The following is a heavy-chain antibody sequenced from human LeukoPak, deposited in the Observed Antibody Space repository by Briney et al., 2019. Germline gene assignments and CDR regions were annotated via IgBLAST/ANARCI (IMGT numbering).Heavy chain of an antibody. Sequence: PSETLSLTCTVSGGSISSGGYYWSWIRQHPRKGLEWNGYIYYSGNTYYNPSLKSRVTISVDTSKNLFSLKLTSVTAADTAVYYCARDSGYGSGSPSYYFDYWGQGTLVTVSS. CDR1: GGSISSGGYY. CDR3: ARDSGYGSGSPSYYFDY. D-gene: IGHD3-10*01. J-gene: IGHJ4*02. CDR2: IYYSGNT. V-gene: IGHV4-31*03.